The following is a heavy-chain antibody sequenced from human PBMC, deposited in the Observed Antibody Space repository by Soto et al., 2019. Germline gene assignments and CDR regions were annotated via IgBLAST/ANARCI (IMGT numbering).Heavy chain of an antibody. CDR2: LYDVDGS. CDR1: GLTVSGKRY. Sequence: GGSLTLSXAAFGLTVSGKRYVAWVRQAPGKGLEWVSALYDVDGSFYADSVKGRFTTSSDSSKTTVYLQMNGLRPDDTAVYYCATWHEREHAYDVWGQGTTVTVSS. D-gene: IGHD1-1*01. V-gene: IGHV3-66*01. J-gene: IGHJ3*01. CDR3: ATWHEREHAYDV.